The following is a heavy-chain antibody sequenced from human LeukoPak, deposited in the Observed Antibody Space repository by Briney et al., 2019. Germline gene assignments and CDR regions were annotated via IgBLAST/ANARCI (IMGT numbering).Heavy chain of an antibody. CDR1: GGSISSYY. CDR3: ARESSKLAHAFDI. CDR2: IYYSGST. D-gene: IGHD6-13*01. V-gene: IGHV4-59*01. Sequence: PSETLSLTCTVSGGSISSYYWSWIRQPPGKGLEWIGYIYYSGSTNYNPSLKSRVTISVDTSKNQFSLKLSSVTAADTAVYYCARESSKLAHAFDIWGQGTMVTVSS. J-gene: IGHJ3*02.